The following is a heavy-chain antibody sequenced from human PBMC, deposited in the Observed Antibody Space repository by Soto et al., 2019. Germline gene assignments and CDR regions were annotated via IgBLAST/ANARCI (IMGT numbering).Heavy chain of an antibody. CDR2: IYYSGST. Sequence: TSETLSLTCTVSGGSMSSSYWSWIRQSPGNKLEWIGYIYYSGSTNYNPSLKSRVTKSVDTSKNQFSLKLSSVTAADTAVYYCARERRWLVDYWGQGTLVTVSS. V-gene: IGHV4-59*01. CDR3: ARERRWLVDY. D-gene: IGHD6-19*01. CDR1: GGSMSSSY. J-gene: IGHJ4*02.